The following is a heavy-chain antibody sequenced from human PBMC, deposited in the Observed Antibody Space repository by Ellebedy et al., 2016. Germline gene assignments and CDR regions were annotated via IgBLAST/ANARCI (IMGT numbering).Heavy chain of an antibody. V-gene: IGHV3-48*04. CDR3: ARVRSSVGSGSDY. Sequence: GGSLRLSCAASGFTFSSYSMNWVRQAPGKGLEWVSYISSSSSTIYYADSVKGRFTISRDNAKNSLYLQMNSLRAEDTAVYYCARVRSSVGSGSDYWGQGTLVTVSS. D-gene: IGHD3-10*01. J-gene: IGHJ4*02. CDR1: GFTFSSYS. CDR2: ISSSSSTI.